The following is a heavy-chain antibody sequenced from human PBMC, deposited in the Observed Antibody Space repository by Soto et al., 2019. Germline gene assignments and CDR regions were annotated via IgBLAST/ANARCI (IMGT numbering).Heavy chain of an antibody. CDR2: IYHSGST. J-gene: IGHJ5*02. Sequence: SETLSLTCAVSGYSISSGYYWGWIRQPPGKGLEWIGSIYHSGSTYYNPSLKSRVTISVDTSKNQFSLKLSSVTAADTAVYYCARVVAAKVLWFDPWGQGTLVTVSS. V-gene: IGHV4-38-2*01. CDR3: ARVVAAKVLWFDP. D-gene: IGHD6-25*01. CDR1: GYSISSGYY.